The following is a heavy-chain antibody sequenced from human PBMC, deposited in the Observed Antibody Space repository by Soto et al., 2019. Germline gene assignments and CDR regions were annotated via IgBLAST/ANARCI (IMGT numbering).Heavy chain of an antibody. CDR1: GFSLTTSGVG. D-gene: IGHD1-26*01. CDR3: AHRLLANYFDY. CDR2: IYWYDDK. V-gene: IGHV2-5*01. Sequence: QITLKESGPTLVKPTQTLTLTCAFSGFSLTTSGVGVGWIRQPPGKALEWLALIYWYDDKRYSTSLKSRLTNTKDTSKNHVVLTMTNMAPVETATYYCAHRLLANYFDYWGQGTLVTVSS. J-gene: IGHJ4*02.